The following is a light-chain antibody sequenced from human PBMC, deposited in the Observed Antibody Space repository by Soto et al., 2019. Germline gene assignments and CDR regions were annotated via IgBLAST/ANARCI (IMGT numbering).Light chain of an antibody. CDR1: SGHSSYA. CDR2: LNSDGSH. V-gene: IGLV4-69*01. J-gene: IGLJ3*02. CDR3: QTWGTGIWV. Sequence: QSVLTQSPSASASLGASVKLTCTLSSGHSSYAIAWHQQQPEKGPRYLMKLNSDGSHSKGDGIPDRFSGSSSGAERYLTISCLQSGDEADYYCQTWGTGIWVFGGGTKLTVL.